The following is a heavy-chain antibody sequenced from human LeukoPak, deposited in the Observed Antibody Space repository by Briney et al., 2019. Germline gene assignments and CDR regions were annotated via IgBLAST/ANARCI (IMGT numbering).Heavy chain of an antibody. Sequence: PSETLSLTCTVSGGSISYWTWIRQPPGKGREGIGVIYDHGRTEYSPSLTSRVTMSLDTSKKQVSLRLRSVTAADTAVYYCARGLAGAHSGAVYSDLWGRGNLVTVSS. CDR1: GGSISY. V-gene: IGHV4-59*01. J-gene: IGHJ2*01. D-gene: IGHD1-26*01. CDR2: IYDHGRT. CDR3: ARGLAGAHSGAVYSDL.